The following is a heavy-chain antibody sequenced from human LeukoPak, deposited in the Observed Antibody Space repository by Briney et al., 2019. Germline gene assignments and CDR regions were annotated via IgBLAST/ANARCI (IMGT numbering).Heavy chain of an antibody. CDR3: ATRPAETTWFGVFDY. V-gene: IGHV4-59*11. CDR1: GASTHNHY. CDR2: VSDSETT. J-gene: IGHJ4*02. Sequence: SETLSPTCSVSGASTHNHYWSWIRQPPGKALESSGHVSDSETTNYNPSLKSRVSMSVDTSKNEFSLRLSSVTAADTALYYCATRPAETTWFGVFDYWSRGTLVTVSS. D-gene: IGHD3-10*01.